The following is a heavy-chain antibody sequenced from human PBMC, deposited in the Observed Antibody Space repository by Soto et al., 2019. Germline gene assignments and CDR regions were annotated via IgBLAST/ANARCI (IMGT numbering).Heavy chain of an antibody. D-gene: IGHD6-25*01. Sequence: PSETLSLTCSVSGGSISTYYWSWIRQPPGKGLEWIGYIYYSGSTNYNPSLKSRVTISVDTSKKQFSLKLSSVTAADTAVYYCARTATTPYYFDYWGQGTLVTVSS. J-gene: IGHJ4*02. CDR1: GGSISTYY. CDR3: ARTATTPYYFDY. V-gene: IGHV4-59*01. CDR2: IYYSGST.